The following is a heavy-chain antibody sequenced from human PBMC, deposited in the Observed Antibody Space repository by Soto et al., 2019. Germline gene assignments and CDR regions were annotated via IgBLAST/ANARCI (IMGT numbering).Heavy chain of an antibody. CDR1: GYTLTSYD. CDR3: ARGGLDTEDSYYYYMDV. D-gene: IGHD5-18*01. V-gene: IGHV1-8*01. J-gene: IGHJ6*03. CDR2: MNPNSGNT. Sequence: ASVKVSCKASGYTLTSYDINWVRQATGQGLEWMGWMNPNSGNTGYAQKFQGRVTMTRNTSISTAYMELSSLRSEDTAVYYCARGGLDTEDSYYYYMDVWAKGTTVTVSS.